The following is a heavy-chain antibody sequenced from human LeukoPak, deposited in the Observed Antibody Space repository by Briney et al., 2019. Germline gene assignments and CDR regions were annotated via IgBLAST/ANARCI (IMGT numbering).Heavy chain of an antibody. V-gene: IGHV3-49*04. J-gene: IGHJ6*02. CDR2: ITSKRYGGTT. D-gene: IGHD5-12*01. CDR1: GFTFADHA. Sequence: GGSLRLSCTASGFTFADHAMSWVRQAPGKGLEWVGFITSKRYGGTTEYAASAQGRFTISRDDSKGIAYLQMNSLKTEDTAVYYCSRVASSVMDVWGQGTTVTVSS. CDR3: SRVASSVMDV.